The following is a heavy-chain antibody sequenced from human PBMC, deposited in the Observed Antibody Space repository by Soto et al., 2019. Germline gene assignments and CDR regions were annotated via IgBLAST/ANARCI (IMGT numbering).Heavy chain of an antibody. V-gene: IGHV5-10-1*01. CDR3: ARIESIARNWFDP. D-gene: IGHD6-13*01. J-gene: IGHJ5*02. CDR2: IDPVDSYT. CDR1: GYSFTNYW. Sequence: PGESLKISCKGSGYSFTNYWISWVRRMPGKGLEWMGNIDPVDSYTNYGPSFQGHVTFSVDTSISTAYLQWSSLKASDTAMYYCARIESIARNWFDPWGQGTLVTVPQ.